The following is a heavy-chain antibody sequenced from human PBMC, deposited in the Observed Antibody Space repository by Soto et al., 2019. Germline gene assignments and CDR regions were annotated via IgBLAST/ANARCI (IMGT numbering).Heavy chain of an antibody. V-gene: IGHV3-33*01. D-gene: IGHD6-6*01. J-gene: IGHJ5*02. CDR2: IWYDGSNK. CDR1: GFSFSSYV. CDR3: ARSSSWGSVVGFDP. Sequence: PGGSRTLSCAAAGFSFSSYVMRWVRQAPGKGLEWVAVIWYDGSNKYYADSVKGRFTISRDNSKNTLYLQMNSLRAEDTAVYYCARSSSWGSVVGFDPWGKGTLVTVSP.